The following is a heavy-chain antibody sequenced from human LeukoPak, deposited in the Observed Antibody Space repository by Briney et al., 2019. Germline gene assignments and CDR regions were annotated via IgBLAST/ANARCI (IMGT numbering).Heavy chain of an antibody. Sequence: PSETLSLTCTVSGTFVSGFYWTWIRQPPGKGLEWIGYIYTSGSTNYNPSLKSRVTISVDTSKNQFSLKLSSVTAADTAVYYCARLGFEWFIDYWGQGTLVTVSS. J-gene: IGHJ4*02. CDR1: GTFVSGFY. D-gene: IGHD3-9*01. V-gene: IGHV4-4*09. CDR2: IYTSGST. CDR3: ARLGFEWFIDY.